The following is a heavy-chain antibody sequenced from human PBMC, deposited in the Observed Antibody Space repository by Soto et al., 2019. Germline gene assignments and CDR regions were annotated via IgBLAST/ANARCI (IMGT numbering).Heavy chain of an antibody. CDR1: GYRFSTFG. CDR2: ISNYNGNA. J-gene: IGHJ4*02. CDR3: ARYFDTFGGVIAGPRGGYFDY. D-gene: IGHD3-16*02. Sequence: AASVKVSCKASGYRFSTFGINWVRQAPGQGLEWMGWISNYNGNADYAQNFQGRVTISADKSTSTAYMELSSLRSEDTAVYYCARYFDTFGGVIAGPRGGYFDYWGQGTLVTVSS. V-gene: IGHV1-18*01.